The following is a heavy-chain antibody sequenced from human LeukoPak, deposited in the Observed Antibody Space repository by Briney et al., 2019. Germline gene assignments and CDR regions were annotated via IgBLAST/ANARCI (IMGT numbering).Heavy chain of an antibody. CDR2: ISYDGSNK. D-gene: IGHD3-10*01. CDR3: AKDRYGSGSSYFDY. J-gene: IGHJ4*02. CDR1: GFTFSSYG. V-gene: IGHV3-30*18. Sequence: PGGSLRLSCAASGFTFSSYGMHWVRQAPGKGLEWVAVISYDGSNKYYADSVKGRFTISRDNSKNTLYLQMNSLRAEDTAVYYCAKDRYGSGSSYFDYWGQGTLVTVSS.